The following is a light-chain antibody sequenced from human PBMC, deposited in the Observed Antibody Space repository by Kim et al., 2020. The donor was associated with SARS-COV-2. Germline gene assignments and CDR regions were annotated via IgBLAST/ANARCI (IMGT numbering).Light chain of an antibody. V-gene: IGKV4-1*01. CDR2: WAS. CDR3: QKNYTGPPT. CDR1: QSVLYRSNNKNY. Sequence: ATINCESSQSVLYRSNNKNYFARYQQKPGQPPQLLVYWASTRESGGPDRVSGSGAGTDFTLSISSLQAEDVSVYICQKNYTGPPTFCGRTKV. J-gene: IGKJ4*01.